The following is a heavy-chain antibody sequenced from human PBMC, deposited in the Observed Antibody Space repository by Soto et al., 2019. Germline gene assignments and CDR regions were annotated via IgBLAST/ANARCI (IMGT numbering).Heavy chain of an antibody. CDR2: FDPEDGET. CDR1: GYTLTELS. CDR3: ATGATLYYYDSSGYCY. D-gene: IGHD3-22*01. V-gene: IGHV1-24*01. J-gene: IGHJ4*02. Sequence: ASVKVSCKVSGYTLTELSMHWVRQAPGKGLEWMGGFDPEDGETIYAQKFQGRVTMTEDTSTDTAYMELSSLRSEDTAVYYCATGATLYYYDSSGYCYWGQGTLVTVSS.